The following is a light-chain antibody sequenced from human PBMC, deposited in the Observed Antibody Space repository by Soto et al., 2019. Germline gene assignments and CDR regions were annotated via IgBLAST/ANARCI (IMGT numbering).Light chain of an antibody. J-gene: IGLJ1*01. CDR3: SSYTSSSTLYV. CDR2: SNN. V-gene: IGLV1-44*01. Sequence: QSVLTQPPSASGTPGQRVTISCSGSSSNIGSNTVNWYQQLPGTAPKLLIYSNNQRPSGVSNRFSGSKSDNTASLTISGLQAEDEADYYCSSYTSSSTLYVFGTGTKLTVL. CDR1: SSNIGSNT.